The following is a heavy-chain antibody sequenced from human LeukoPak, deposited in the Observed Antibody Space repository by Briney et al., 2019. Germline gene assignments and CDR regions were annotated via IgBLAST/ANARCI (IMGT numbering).Heavy chain of an antibody. J-gene: IGHJ4*02. CDR2: IIPIFGTA. D-gene: IGHD1-7*01. Sequence: ASVKVSCKASGGTFSSYAISWVRQAPRQGLEWMGRIIPIFGTANYAQKFQGRVTITTDESTSTAYMELSSLRSEDTAVYYCAGVSEGTGTTFIDYWGQGTLVTVSS. CDR1: GGTFSSYA. CDR3: AGVSEGTGTTFIDY. V-gene: IGHV1-69*05.